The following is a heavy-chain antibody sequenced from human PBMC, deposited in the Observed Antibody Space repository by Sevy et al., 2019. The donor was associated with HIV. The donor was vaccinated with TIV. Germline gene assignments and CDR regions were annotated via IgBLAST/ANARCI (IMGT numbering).Heavy chain of an antibody. CDR2: ISSSGSTI. Sequence: GGSLRLSCAASGFTFSDYYMSWIRQAPGKGLEWVSYISSSGSTIYYADSVQGRFTISRDNAENSLYLQMNSLRADDTAIYYCARDGGPLLPSVRAVEWWGQGTLVTVSS. J-gene: IGHJ4*02. CDR1: GFTFSDYY. D-gene: IGHD3-22*01. CDR3: ARDGGPLLPSVRAVEW. V-gene: IGHV3-11*01.